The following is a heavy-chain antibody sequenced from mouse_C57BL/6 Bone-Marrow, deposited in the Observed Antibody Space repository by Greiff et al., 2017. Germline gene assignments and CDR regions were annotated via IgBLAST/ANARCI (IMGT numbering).Heavy chain of an antibody. J-gene: IGHJ4*01. Sequence: DVQLQESGGDLVKPGGSLKLSCAASGFTFSSYGMSWVRQTPDKRLEWVATISSGGSYTYYPDSVKGRFTISRDNAKNTLYLQMSSLKSEDTAMYYCARHVVASMDYWGQGTSVTVSS. CDR1: GFTFSSYG. V-gene: IGHV5-6*01. CDR2: ISSGGSYT. CDR3: ARHVVASMDY. D-gene: IGHD1-1*01.